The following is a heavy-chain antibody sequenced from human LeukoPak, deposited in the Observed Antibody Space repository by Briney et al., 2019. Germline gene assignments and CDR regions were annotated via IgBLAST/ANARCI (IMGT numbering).Heavy chain of an antibody. Sequence: GASVKVSCKASGYTFTSYDINWVRQATGQGLEWMGWMNPNSGNTGYAQKFQGRVTMTRNTSISTAYMELSSLRSEDTAVYYCARAVSWLLNVWTRRKTGPSDYWGQGTLVTVSS. D-gene: IGHD3-9*01. CDR1: GYTFTSYD. CDR3: ARAVSWLLNVWTRRKTGPSDY. CDR2: MNPNSGNT. V-gene: IGHV1-8*01. J-gene: IGHJ4*02.